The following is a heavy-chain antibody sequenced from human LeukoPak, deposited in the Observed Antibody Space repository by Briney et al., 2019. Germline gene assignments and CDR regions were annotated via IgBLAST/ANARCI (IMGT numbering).Heavy chain of an antibody. V-gene: IGHV4-61*02. CDR1: AASVSSDNNY. CDR3: AREAGSWNFGIIDS. D-gene: IGHD1-7*01. J-gene: IGHJ4*02. Sequence: SETLSLTCTLAAASVSSDNNYCSWLRHPAWRGRDWTARIYFTETTHNNSFSRSRFSISLHMSQHPVSMPLYDVTAPDTALYYCAREAGSWNFGIIDSWGQGILVTVSS. CDR2: IYFTETT.